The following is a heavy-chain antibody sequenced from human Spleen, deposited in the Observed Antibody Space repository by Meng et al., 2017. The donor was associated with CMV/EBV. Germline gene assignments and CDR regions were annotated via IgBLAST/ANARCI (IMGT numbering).Heavy chain of an antibody. CDR1: GASISSGSYY. Sequence: GSLRLSCTVSGASISSGSYYWGWIRQPPGKGLEWIGSIYYTGNTHYNPSLKSRVTISVDTSTDQFSLKLGSVTAADTAVYYCARDPSRRYGDYVGWFDPWGQGTLVTVSS. CDR3: ARDPSRRYGDYVGWFDP. CDR2: IYYTGNT. V-gene: IGHV4-39*07. D-gene: IGHD4-17*01. J-gene: IGHJ5*02.